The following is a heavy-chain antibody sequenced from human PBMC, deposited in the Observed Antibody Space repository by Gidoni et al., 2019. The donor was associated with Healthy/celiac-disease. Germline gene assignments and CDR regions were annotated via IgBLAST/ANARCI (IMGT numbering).Heavy chain of an antibody. D-gene: IGHD2-21*01. CDR3: TRDPRAYCGGDCYNWGYYFDY. V-gene: IGHV3-49*03. Sequence: EVQLVESGGGLVRPGRSLRPSCTASGFPFGAYTLSWFRQAPGKGLEWVSFIRTKAYGGTAEYAASVKGRFTISRDDSKSIAYLQMNTLKTEDTAVYYCTRDPRAYCGGDCYNWGYYFDYWGQGTLVTVSS. CDR1: GFPFGAYT. CDR2: IRTKAYGGTA. J-gene: IGHJ4*02.